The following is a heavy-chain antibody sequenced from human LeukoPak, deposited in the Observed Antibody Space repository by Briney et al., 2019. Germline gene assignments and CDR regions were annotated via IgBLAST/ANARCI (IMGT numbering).Heavy chain of an antibody. CDR1: GFTFSSYA. D-gene: IGHD6-6*01. Sequence: GGSLRLSCAASGFTFSSYAMNWVRQAPGKGLEWVSTISGSGGTTNYADAVQGRFTISRDNSKNTLHLQMSSPRAEDTAVYYCAKVLYSRSSVDYWGQGTLVTVSS. V-gene: IGHV3-23*01. J-gene: IGHJ4*02. CDR2: ISGSGGTT. CDR3: AKVLYSRSSVDY.